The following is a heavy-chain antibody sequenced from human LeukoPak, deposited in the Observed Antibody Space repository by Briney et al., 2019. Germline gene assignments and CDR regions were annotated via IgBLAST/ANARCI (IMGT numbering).Heavy chain of an antibody. CDR2: IYPGDSDT. CDR1: GYSFTSYW. D-gene: IGHD2-2*01. V-gene: IGHV5-51*01. Sequence: GESLKISCKGSGYSFTSYWIGWVRQMPGKGLEWMGIIYPGDSDTRYSPSLQGQVSFSVDKSINTAYLRWSTLEASDTAMYYCARQDCYSANCYLEYWGQGTLVTVSS. CDR3: ARQDCYSANCYLEY. J-gene: IGHJ4*02.